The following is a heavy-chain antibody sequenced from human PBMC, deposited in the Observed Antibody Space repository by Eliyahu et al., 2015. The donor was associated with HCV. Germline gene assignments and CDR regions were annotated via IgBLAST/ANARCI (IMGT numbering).Heavy chain of an antibody. CDR1: GGSISSYY. D-gene: IGHD6-19*01. J-gene: IGHJ5*02. CDR2: IYYSGST. CDR3: ASGGGGIAVAGTGGWFDP. Sequence: GPGLVKPSETLSLTCTVSGGSISSYYWSWIRQPPGKGLEWIGYIYYSGSTNSNPSLKSRVTISLDTSKNQFSLKLSSVTAADTAVYYCASGGGGIAVAGTGGWFDPWGQGTLVTVSS. V-gene: IGHV4-59*01.